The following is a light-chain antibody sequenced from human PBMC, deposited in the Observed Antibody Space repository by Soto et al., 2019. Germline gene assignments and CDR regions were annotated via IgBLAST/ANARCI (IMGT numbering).Light chain of an antibody. CDR1: QDISNY. V-gene: IGKV1-33*01. J-gene: IGKJ5*01. CDR3: QQYDDYPIT. CDR2: DAS. Sequence: DIQMTQSPSSLSASVGDRVIITCQASQDISNYLNWYQQKAGKAPQLLIYDASNLETGVPSRFSGSRSGTDFTLIINSLQPEDIATYYCQQYDDYPITFGRGTRLEIK.